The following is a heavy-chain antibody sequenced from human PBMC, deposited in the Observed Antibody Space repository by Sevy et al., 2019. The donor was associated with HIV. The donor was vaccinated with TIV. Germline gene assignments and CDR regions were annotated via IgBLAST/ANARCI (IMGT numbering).Heavy chain of an antibody. CDR1: GFSFNIYG. Sequence: GGSLRLSCAASGFSFNIYGMHWVRQAPGKGPEWVSVIWSDGINKYYADSVKGRFTISRDNSRNTLYLQMNSLGAEDTAVFYCATLGTNNGMDVLGQGTTVPVSS. CDR2: IWSDGINK. CDR3: ATLGTNNGMDV. D-gene: IGHD2-8*01. V-gene: IGHV3-33*01. J-gene: IGHJ6*02.